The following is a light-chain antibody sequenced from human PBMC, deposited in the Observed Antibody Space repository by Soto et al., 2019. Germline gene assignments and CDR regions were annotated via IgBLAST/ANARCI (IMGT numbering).Light chain of an antibody. V-gene: IGLV2-8*01. CDR2: EVS. CDR3: SSYAGSNNLM. Sequence: QSALTQPPSASGSPGQSVTISCTGTSSDIGRYNYVSWYQQHPGKAPKLMMYEVSKRPSGVPDRFSGSKSGNTASLTVSGLQAEDEADYYCSSYAGSNNLMFGGGTKVTVL. J-gene: IGLJ3*02. CDR1: SSDIGRYNY.